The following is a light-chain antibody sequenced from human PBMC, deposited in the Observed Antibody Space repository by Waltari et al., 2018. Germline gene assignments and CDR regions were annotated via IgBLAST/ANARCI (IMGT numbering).Light chain of an antibody. CDR2: DVS. Sequence: QSALTQPASVSGSPGQSITISCTGISSDVGGYNYVSWYQQYPGKAPKLMIYDVSNRPSGVSNRFSGSKSGNTASLTISGLQAEDEADYYCSSYTSSSPYVFGTGTKVTVL. V-gene: IGLV2-14*03. CDR3: SSYTSSSPYV. CDR1: SSDVGGYNY. J-gene: IGLJ1*01.